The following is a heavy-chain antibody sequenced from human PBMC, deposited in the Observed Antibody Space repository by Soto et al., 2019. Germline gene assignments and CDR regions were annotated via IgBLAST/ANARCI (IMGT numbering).Heavy chain of an antibody. CDR2: ISYDGSNK. CDR3: AKAGGAVAGYFDY. CDR1: GFTFSSYG. J-gene: IGHJ4*02. V-gene: IGHV3-30*18. D-gene: IGHD6-19*01. Sequence: ESGGGVVPPGRSLRLSCAASGFTFSSYGMHWVRQAPGKGLEWVAVISYDGSNKYYADSVKGRFTISRDNSKNTLYLQMNSLRAEDTAVYYCAKAGGAVAGYFDYWGQGTLVTVSS.